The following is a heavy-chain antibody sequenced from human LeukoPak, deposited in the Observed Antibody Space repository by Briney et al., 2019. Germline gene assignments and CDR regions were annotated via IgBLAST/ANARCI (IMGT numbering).Heavy chain of an antibody. CDR1: GITVSSYG. D-gene: IGHD3-22*01. CDR2: KRYDGSNK. CDR3: AKDQPLDGYDSSGSSDY. V-gene: IGHV3-30*02. Sequence: GSLRLSCAASGITVSSYGMHWVRTAPGKGLEWVAFKRYDGSNKYYADSVKGRFTISRDNSKNTLYLQKNSLRAEDTAVYYCAKDQPLDGYDSSGSSDYWGQGTLVTVSS. J-gene: IGHJ4*02.